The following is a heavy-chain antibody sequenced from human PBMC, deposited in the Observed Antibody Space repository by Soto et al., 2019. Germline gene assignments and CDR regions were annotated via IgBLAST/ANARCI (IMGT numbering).Heavy chain of an antibody. CDR1: GGTFSSYA. J-gene: IGHJ5*02. CDR3: ARDRGPSSGYYPYWFDP. V-gene: IGHV1-69*12. Sequence: QVQLVQSGAEVKKPGSSVKVSCKASGGTFSSYAITWVRQAPGQGLEWMGGIIPIFGTANYAQKFQGRVTITAXXSXSXXYMERSSLRSEDTALYYCARDRGPSSGYYPYWFDPWGQGTLVTVSS. D-gene: IGHD3-22*01. CDR2: IIPIFGTA.